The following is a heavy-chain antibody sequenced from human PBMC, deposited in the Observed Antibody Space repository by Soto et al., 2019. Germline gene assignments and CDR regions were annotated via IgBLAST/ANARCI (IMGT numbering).Heavy chain of an antibody. D-gene: IGHD3-16*01. CDR2: MYHSGNT. CDR3: ARANAYRRGADY. V-gene: IGHV4-4*02. J-gene: IGHJ4*02. Sequence: QVRLQESGPGLVKPSGTLSLTCAVSGSSISSSNWWSWVRQSPGKGLEWIGEMYHSGNTNYNPSHKSRVTISVDKSKNQFSLNLTPVTAADTAVYFCARANAYRRGADYWGQGTLVTVSS. CDR1: GSSISSSNW.